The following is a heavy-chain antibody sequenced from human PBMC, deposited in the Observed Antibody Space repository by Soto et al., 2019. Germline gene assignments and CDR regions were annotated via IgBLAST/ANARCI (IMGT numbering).Heavy chain of an antibody. CDR2: IYPGDSDT. D-gene: IGHD6-13*01. V-gene: IGHV5-51*01. J-gene: IGHJ6*02. CDR3: ATQAAAGKSYYYYYGMDV. CDR1: GYSFTSYW. Sequence: GESLKISCKGSGYSFTSYWIGWVRQMPGKGLEWMGIIYPGDSDTRYSPSFQGQVTISADKSISTAYLQWSSLKASDTAMYYCATQAAAGKSYYYYYGMDVWGQGTTVTVSS.